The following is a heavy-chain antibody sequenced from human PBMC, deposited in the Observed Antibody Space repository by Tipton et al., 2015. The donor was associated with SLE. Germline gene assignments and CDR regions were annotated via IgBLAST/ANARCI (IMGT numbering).Heavy chain of an antibody. CDR3: ATLEAGTGGY. V-gene: IGHV4-34*01. CDR1: GGSFSVYY. Sequence: TLSLTCAVYGGSFSVYYWSWLRQPPGKGLEWIGEINHSGSTNYNPSLESRVTLSVDTSKNQLPLNLTSVTAADTAVYYCATLEAGTGGYWGQGTLVTVSS. CDR2: INHSGST. D-gene: IGHD6-13*01. J-gene: IGHJ4*02.